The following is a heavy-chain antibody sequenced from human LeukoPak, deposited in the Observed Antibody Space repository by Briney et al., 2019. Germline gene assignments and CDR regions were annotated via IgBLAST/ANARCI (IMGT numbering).Heavy chain of an antibody. V-gene: IGHV1-69*05. CDR2: IIPIFGTA. J-gene: IGHJ2*01. Sequence: ASVKVSCKASGGTFSSYAISWVRQAPGPGLEWMGGIIPIFGTANYAQKFQGGVTITTDESTSTAYMELSSLRSEDKAVYYCARRPYYYDSSGLHWYFDLWGRGTLVTVSS. CDR3: ARRPYYYDSSGLHWYFDL. CDR1: GGTFSSYA. D-gene: IGHD3-22*01.